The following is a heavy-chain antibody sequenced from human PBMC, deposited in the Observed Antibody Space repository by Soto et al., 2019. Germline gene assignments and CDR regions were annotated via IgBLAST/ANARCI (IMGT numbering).Heavy chain of an antibody. V-gene: IGHV4-30-2*01. CDR3: ARASYYYDSSGYLGFDY. D-gene: IGHD3-22*01. J-gene: IGHJ4*02. Sequence: SETLSLTCSVSVGSISSGGYSWIWIRHPPGKGLEWIGYIYHSGSTYYNPSLKSRVTISVDRSKNQFSLKLSSVTAADTAVYYCARASYYYDSSGYLGFDYWGQGTLVTVSS. CDR1: VGSISSGGYS. CDR2: IYHSGST.